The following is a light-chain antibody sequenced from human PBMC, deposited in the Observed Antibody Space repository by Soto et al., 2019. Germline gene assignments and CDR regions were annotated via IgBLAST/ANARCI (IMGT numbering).Light chain of an antibody. V-gene: IGKV1-39*01. CDR2: DAS. CDR3: QQYYGSPLT. J-gene: IGKJ4*01. CDR1: QNISSY. Sequence: DIQMTQSPSSLSASVGDRVTITCRASQNISSYLNWYQQKPGKAPKLLIYDASSLQSGVPSRFSGSGSGTEFTLTISSLQPEDFATYYCQQYYGSPLTFGRGTKVDIK.